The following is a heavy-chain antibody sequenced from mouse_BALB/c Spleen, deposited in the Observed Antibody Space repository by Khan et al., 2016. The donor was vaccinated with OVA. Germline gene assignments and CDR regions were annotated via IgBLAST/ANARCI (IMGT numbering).Heavy chain of an antibody. CDR1: GYSFTSYY. D-gene: IGHD2-2*01. CDR3: TRHGYVAWLTY. CDR2: IDPFSGGT. J-gene: IGHJ3*01. Sequence: VQLQQSGPELMKPGASVKISCKASGYSFTSYYIHWVIQSHGKSLEWIGFIDPFSGGTTYKQKFKGKATLTADKSSSTAYIHLSNLTSEDSAVXYGTRHGYVAWLTYWGQGTLVTGPA. V-gene: IGHV1S135*01.